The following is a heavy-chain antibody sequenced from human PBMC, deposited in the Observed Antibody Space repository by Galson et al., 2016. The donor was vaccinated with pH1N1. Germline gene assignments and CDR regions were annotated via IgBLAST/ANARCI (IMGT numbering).Heavy chain of an antibody. Sequence: SETLSLTCTVSGGSLSSRNFYGGWIRQPPGKGLEWIGNIHYSGFTHYNSSLQSRVTISVDTSENQFSLRLSSVTAADTAVYYCASLVRGSYPDPLSSFDFWGLGTLGTVSS. J-gene: IGHJ4*02. CDR3: ASLVRGSYPDPLSSFDF. D-gene: IGHD1-26*01. V-gene: IGHV4-39*01. CDR1: GGSLSSRNFY. CDR2: IHYSGFT.